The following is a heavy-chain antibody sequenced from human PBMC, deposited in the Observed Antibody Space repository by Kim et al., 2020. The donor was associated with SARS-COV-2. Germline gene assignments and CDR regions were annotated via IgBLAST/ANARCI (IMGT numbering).Heavy chain of an antibody. D-gene: IGHD3-3*01. J-gene: IGHJ5*02. CDR2: INPSGGST. Sequence: ASVKVSCKASGYTFTSYYMHWVRQAPGQGLEWMGIINPSGGSTSYAQKFQGRVTMTRDTSTSTVYMELSSLRSEDTAVYYCARDGRGDFWSGYPAMGENWFDPWGQGTLVTVSS. CDR3: ARDGRGDFWSGYPAMGENWFDP. V-gene: IGHV1-46*01. CDR1: GYTFTSYY.